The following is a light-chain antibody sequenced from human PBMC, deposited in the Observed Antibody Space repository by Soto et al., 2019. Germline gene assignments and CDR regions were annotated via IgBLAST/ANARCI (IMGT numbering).Light chain of an antibody. CDR2: AAS. Sequence: EIVLTHSPGTLSLSPGERATLSCRASQSVSADALAWYRQKRGQAPRLLVCAASSRRTGIPDRLSGSGSGTDFSLTISRLEPEEFAVYYCQQYGGSPYTFGQGTKLEI. CDR1: QSVSADA. CDR3: QQYGGSPYT. J-gene: IGKJ2*01. V-gene: IGKV3-20*01.